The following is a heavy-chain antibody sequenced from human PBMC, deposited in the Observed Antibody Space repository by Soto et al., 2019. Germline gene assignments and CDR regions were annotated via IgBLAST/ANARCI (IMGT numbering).Heavy chain of an antibody. Sequence: PSETLSLTCAVSGGSVNTDYWSSWVRQPPGKGLEWIGEVHRSDGTNYIQSLASRLTMSVDKSGNQVSLKLTSMTAADTAVYYCATVIPATRYFAYWGQGILVTVSS. V-gene: IGHV4-4*02. D-gene: IGHD2-15*01. CDR1: GGSVNTDYW. CDR3: ATVIPATRYFAY. CDR2: VHRSDGT. J-gene: IGHJ4*02.